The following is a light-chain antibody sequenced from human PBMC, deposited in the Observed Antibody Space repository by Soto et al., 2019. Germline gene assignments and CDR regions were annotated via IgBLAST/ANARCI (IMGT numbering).Light chain of an antibody. CDR1: QNIATY. V-gene: IGKV1-39*01. J-gene: IGKJ4*01. CDR3: QQSYNTPLT. CDR2: TAS. Sequence: DIQMTQSPSSLSASVGDRVTITCRASQNIATYLNWYQQTPGKAPKLLIYTASTLQSGVPSRFRGSGSETDFTLTISSLQPEDFATFYCQQSYNTPLTFGGGTKVEI.